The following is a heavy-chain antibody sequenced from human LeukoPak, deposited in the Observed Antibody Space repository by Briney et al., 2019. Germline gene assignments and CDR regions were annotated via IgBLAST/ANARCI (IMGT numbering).Heavy chain of an antibody. Sequence: PSETLSLTCAVYGGSFSGYYWSWIRQPPGKGLEWIGEINHSGSTNYNPSLKSRVTISVDTSKNQFSLKLSSVTAADTAVYYCASSYSNYYYGMDVWGQGTTVTVSS. V-gene: IGHV4-34*01. CDR3: ASSYSNYYYGMDV. CDR2: INHSGST. CDR1: GGSFSGYY. D-gene: IGHD4-11*01. J-gene: IGHJ6*02.